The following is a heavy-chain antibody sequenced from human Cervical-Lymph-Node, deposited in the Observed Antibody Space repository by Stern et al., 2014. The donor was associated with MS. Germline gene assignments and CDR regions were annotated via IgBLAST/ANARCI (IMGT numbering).Heavy chain of an antibody. CDR2: VIPIFGTH. Sequence: VQLVESGAEVKKPGSSVKVSCKASGGTFSSQAINWVRQAPGQGLEWQGGVIPIFGTHNYAQKVQDRVTITADESTSTAYMDLSSLRSEDTAVYYCATPSTVIVGGMDVWGQGTTVTVSS. CDR3: ATPSTVIVGGMDV. J-gene: IGHJ6*02. V-gene: IGHV1-69*01. D-gene: IGHD4-17*01. CDR1: GGTFSSQA.